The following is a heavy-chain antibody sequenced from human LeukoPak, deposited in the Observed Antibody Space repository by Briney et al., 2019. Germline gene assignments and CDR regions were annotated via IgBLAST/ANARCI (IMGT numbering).Heavy chain of an antibody. CDR2: ISRSSNYK. J-gene: IGHJ4*02. D-gene: IGHD3-16*01. CDR3: ARWRGGQSEFDS. CDR1: GFTFSSYS. V-gene: IGHV3-21*01. Sequence: PGGSLRLSCAASGFTFSSYSMNWVRQAPGKGLEWVSPISRSSNYKYYADSVKGRFTISRDNAKNSLYLQMNSLRAEDTAVYYCARWRGGQSEFDSWGQGTLVTVSS.